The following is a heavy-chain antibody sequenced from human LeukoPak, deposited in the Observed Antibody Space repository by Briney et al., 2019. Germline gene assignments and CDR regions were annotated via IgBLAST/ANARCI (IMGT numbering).Heavy chain of an antibody. CDR1: GFSLSTRGVG. Sequence: SGPTLVNPTQTLTLTCTFSGFSLSTRGVGVGWIRQPPGKALEWLALIYWDDDKRYSPSLKSRLTITKDTSKNQVVLTMTNMDPVDTATYYCAHAGYERRGLFKRKRDWLSLIDYWGQGTLVTVSS. D-gene: IGHD3-9*01. CDR2: IYWDDDK. V-gene: IGHV2-5*02. J-gene: IGHJ4*02. CDR3: AHAGYERRGLFKRKRDWLSLIDY.